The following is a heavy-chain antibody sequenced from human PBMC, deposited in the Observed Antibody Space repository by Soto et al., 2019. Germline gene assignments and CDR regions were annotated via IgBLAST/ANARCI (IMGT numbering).Heavy chain of an antibody. D-gene: IGHD1-1*01. CDR2: MSHSGGT. CDR1: GGFVTSGSYY. V-gene: IGHV4-34*01. J-gene: IGHJ3*02. CDR3: ARVERGTATTVVDAFDI. Sequence: SETLSLTCAVYGGFVTSGSYYWSWIRQPPGKGLEWIGEMSHSGGTHFNPSLKSRVTISVDTSKNQFTLKMSSVTAADTALYYCARVERGTATTVVDAFDIWGPGTMVTV.